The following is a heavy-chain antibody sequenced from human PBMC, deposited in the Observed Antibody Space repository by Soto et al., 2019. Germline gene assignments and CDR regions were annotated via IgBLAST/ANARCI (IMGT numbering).Heavy chain of an antibody. CDR1: GGSISSYY. V-gene: IGHV4-59*01. Sequence: QVQLQESGPGLVKPSETLSLTCTVSGGSISSYYWSWIRQPPGKGLEWIGYIYYSGSTNYNPSLKSRVTISVDTSKNQFSLTLSSVTAADTAVYYCARGLVADYGDYPFDYWGQGTLVTVSS. CDR2: IYYSGST. D-gene: IGHD4-17*01. J-gene: IGHJ4*02. CDR3: ARGLVADYGDYPFDY.